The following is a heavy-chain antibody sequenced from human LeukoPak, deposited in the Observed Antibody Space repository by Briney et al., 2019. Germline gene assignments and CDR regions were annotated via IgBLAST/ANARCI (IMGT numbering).Heavy chain of an antibody. Sequence: PSETLSLTCTVSGGSISSYYWSWIRQPPGKGLEWIGYIYYSGSTNYNPSLKSRVTISVDTSKNQFSLKLTSVTAADTAIYYCAREGGVETSMATFDYWGQGTLVTVSS. CDR1: GGSISSYY. V-gene: IGHV4-59*12. CDR3: AREGGVETSMATFDY. J-gene: IGHJ4*02. CDR2: IYYSGST. D-gene: IGHD5-18*01.